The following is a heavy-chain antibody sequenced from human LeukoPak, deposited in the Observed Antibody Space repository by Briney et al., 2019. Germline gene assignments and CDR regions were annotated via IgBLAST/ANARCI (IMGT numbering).Heavy chain of an antibody. V-gene: IGHV3-48*03. CDR2: ISSSGSAT. Sequence: PAGSLRLSCPSSGFTFSSYEMNWVRQAAGKGVDWVSYISSSGSATYYADSVRGRFTVSRDNAKNSLSLHMKSLRAEDTAVYYCARVRAAYYYGMDVWGRGTTVTVSS. J-gene: IGHJ6*02. CDR1: GFTFSSYE. CDR3: ARVRAAYYYGMDV.